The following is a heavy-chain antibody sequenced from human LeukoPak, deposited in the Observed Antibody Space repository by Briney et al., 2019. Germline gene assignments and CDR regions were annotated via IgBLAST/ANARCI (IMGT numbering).Heavy chain of an antibody. V-gene: IGHV3-53*01. CDR3: ARDSSSWNSFDY. D-gene: IGHD6-13*01. Sequence: PGGSLRLSCAASGFTVSSNYMSWVRQAPGKGLEWVSVIYSGGSTYYADSVRGRFTISRDNSKNTLYLQMNSLRAEDTAVYYCARDSSSWNSFDYWGQGTLVTVSS. CDR2: IYSGGST. J-gene: IGHJ4*02. CDR1: GFTVSSNY.